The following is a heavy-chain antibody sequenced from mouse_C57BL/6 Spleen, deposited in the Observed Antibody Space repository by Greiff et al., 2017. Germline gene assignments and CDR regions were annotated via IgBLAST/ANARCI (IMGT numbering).Heavy chain of an antibody. D-gene: IGHD1-3*01. CDR3: ARSGRGAHDY. CDR2: IHPNSGST. CDR1: GYTFTSYW. J-gene: IGHJ2*01. V-gene: IGHV1-64*01. Sequence: VQLQQPGAELVKPGASVKLSCKASGYTFTSYWMHWVKPRPGQGLEWIGMIHPNSGSTNYNEKFKSKATLTVDKSSSTAYMQLSSLTSEDSAVDYCARSGRGAHDYWGQGTTLTVSS.